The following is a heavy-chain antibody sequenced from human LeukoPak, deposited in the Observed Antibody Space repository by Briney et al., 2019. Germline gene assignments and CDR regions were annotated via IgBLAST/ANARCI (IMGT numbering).Heavy chain of an antibody. CDR3: AKDSTLHNWNDPFDY. CDR2: ISWDGGST. V-gene: IGHV3-43D*04. D-gene: IGHD1-1*01. Sequence: PGGSLRLSCAASGFTFDDYAMHWVRQAPGKGLEWVSLISWDGGSTYYADSVKGRFTISRDNSKNSLYLQMNSLRAEDTALYYCAKDSTLHNWNDPFDYWGQGTLVTVSS. CDR1: GFTFDDYA. J-gene: IGHJ4*02.